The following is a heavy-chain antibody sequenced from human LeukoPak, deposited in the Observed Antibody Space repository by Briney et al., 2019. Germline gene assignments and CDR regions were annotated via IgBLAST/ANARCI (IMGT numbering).Heavy chain of an antibody. D-gene: IGHD2-2*01. CDR1: GFTFSSYS. V-gene: IGHV3-48*01. Sequence: GGSLRLSCAASGFTFSSYSMSWVRQAPGKGLEWVSYISSSSSTIYYADSVKGRFTISRDNAKNSLYLQMNSLRAEDTAVYYCTKGVYCSSTSCYFYYYGMDVWGQGTTVTVSS. CDR2: ISSSSSTI. J-gene: IGHJ6*02. CDR3: TKGVYCSSTSCYFYYYGMDV.